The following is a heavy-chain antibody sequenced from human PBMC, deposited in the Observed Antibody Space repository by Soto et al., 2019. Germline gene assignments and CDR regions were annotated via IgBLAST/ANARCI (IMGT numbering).Heavy chain of an antibody. CDR1: GGTFSSYT. CDR3: ARAYGDYPYYFDY. D-gene: IGHD4-17*01. J-gene: IGHJ4*02. V-gene: IGHV1-69*02. CDR2: IIPILGIA. Sequence: SVKVSCKASGGTFSSYTISWVRQAPGQGLEWMGRIIPILGIANYAQKFQGRVTITADKSTSTAYMELSSLRSEDTAVYYCARAYGDYPYYFDYWGQGTLVTVSS.